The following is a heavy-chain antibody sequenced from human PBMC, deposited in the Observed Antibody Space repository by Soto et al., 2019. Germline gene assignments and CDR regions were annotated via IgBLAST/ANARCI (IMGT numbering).Heavy chain of an antibody. D-gene: IGHD4-17*01. Sequence: QVQLVQSGAEVKKPGSSVKVSCKASGGTFSSYTISWVRQAPGQGLEWMGRIIPILGIANYAQKFQGRVTITADKSTSTAYMELSSLRSEDTAVYYCARVADYGGKSQYWGQGTLVTVSS. V-gene: IGHV1-69*02. CDR2: IIPILGIA. CDR3: ARVADYGGKSQY. CDR1: GGTFSSYT. J-gene: IGHJ4*02.